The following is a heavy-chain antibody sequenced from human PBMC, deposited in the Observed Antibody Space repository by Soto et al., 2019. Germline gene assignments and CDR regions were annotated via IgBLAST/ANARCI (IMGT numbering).Heavy chain of an antibody. D-gene: IGHD2-21*02. CDR1: GFAFNGYG. CDR3: AKDNVAAVTAGIGNGRGV. Sequence: QGQLVESGGGVVQPGTSLRLSCGASGFAFNGYGMHWVRQAPGKGLEWVAAISYDGQNRYYADSMRGRITISRDNSKNTMFLEMNGLRAEDTGVYYCAKDNVAAVTAGIGNGRGVWGRGTQVTVSS. V-gene: IGHV3-30*18. CDR2: ISYDGQNR. J-gene: IGHJ6*02.